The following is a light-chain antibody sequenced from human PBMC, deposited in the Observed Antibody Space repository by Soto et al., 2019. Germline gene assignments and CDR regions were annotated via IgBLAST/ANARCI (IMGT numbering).Light chain of an antibody. CDR3: QQYNSYWT. CDR1: QSISSW. Sequence: DIQMTQSPSTLSASVGDRVTITCRASQSISSWLAWYQQKPGKAPKLLIYKASSLESGVPSRFSGSGSGTDFTLTISSLQPDHFATYYCQQYNSYWTFGQGTKVEI. V-gene: IGKV1-5*03. CDR2: KAS. J-gene: IGKJ1*01.